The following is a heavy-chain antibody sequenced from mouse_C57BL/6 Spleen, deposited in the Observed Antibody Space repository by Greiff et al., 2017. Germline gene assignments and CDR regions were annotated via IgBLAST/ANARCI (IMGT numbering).Heavy chain of an antibody. CDR2: IDPETGGT. Sequence: VQGVESGAELVRPGASVTLSCKASGYTFTDYEMHWVKQTPVHGLEWIGAIDPETGGTAYNQKFKGKAILTADKSSSTAYMELRSLTSEDSAVYYCTRKSSFPPYAMDYWGQGTSVTVSS. CDR1: GYTFTDYE. D-gene: IGHD1-1*01. CDR3: TRKSSFPPYAMDY. V-gene: IGHV1-15*01. J-gene: IGHJ4*01.